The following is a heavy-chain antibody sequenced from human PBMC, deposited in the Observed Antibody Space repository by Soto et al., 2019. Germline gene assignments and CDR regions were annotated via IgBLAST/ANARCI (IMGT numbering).Heavy chain of an antibody. CDR2: IYYSGST. V-gene: IGHV4-39*01. J-gene: IGHJ4*02. D-gene: IGHD4-17*01. CDR3: ARYAKTTVTTDLYYFDY. CDR1: GAFY. Sequence: SETLSLTCTVSGAFYWGWIRQPPGKGLEWIGSIYYSGSTYYNPSLKSRVTVSVDTSKNQFSLNPSSVTAADTAVYYCARYAKTTVTTDLYYFDYWGQGTLVTVSS.